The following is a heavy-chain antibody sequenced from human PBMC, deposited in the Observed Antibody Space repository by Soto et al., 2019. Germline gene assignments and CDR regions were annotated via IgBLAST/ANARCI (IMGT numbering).Heavy chain of an antibody. D-gene: IGHD1-1*01. J-gene: IGHJ6*03. V-gene: IGHV1-18*01. Sequence: ASVKVSCKASGYTFTSYGISWVRQAPGQGLEWMGWISAYNGNTNYAQKLQGRVTMTTDTSTSTAYMELRSLRSDDTAVYYCARDPTPTGTHYYYYYYMDVWGKGTTVTVSS. CDR2: ISAYNGNT. CDR3: ARDPTPTGTHYYYYYYMDV. CDR1: GYTFTSYG.